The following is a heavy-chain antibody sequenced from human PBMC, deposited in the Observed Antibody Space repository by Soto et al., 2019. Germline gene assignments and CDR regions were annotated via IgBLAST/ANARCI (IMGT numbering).Heavy chain of an antibody. V-gene: IGHV3-23*01. D-gene: IGHD6-13*01. CDR1: GFTFSSYA. CDR2: ISGSGGST. J-gene: IGHJ4*02. Sequence: EVQLLESGGGLVQPGGSLRLSCAASGFTFSSYAMSWVRQAPGKGLEWVSAISGSGGSTYYADSVKGRFTISRDNSKNALYLQMNSLRAEDTAVYYCAKDWGYSSSWYYFDYWGQGTLVTVSS. CDR3: AKDWGYSSSWYYFDY.